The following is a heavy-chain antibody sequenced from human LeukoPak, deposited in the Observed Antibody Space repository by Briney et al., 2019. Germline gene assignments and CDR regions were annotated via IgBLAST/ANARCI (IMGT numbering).Heavy chain of an antibody. J-gene: IGHJ5*02. D-gene: IGHD4-23*01. V-gene: IGHV3-7*03. CDR2: IKQDGSEK. Sequence: EWVANIKQDGSEKYYVDSVKGRFTISRDNAKNSLYLQMNSLRAEDTAVYYCAGGVRTDPWGQGTLVTVSS. CDR3: AGGVRTDP.